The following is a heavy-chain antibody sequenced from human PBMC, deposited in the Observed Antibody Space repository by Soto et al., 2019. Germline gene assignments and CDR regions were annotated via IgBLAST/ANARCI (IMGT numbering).Heavy chain of an antibody. CDR3: ARTISSGYYYYYGMDV. D-gene: IGHD3-9*01. J-gene: IGHJ6*02. V-gene: IGHV5-51*01. CDR2: IYPGDSDT. Sequence: GESLKISCKGSGYSFSNSWIAWVRQMPRKGLEWMGIIYPGDSDTRYSPSFQGQVTISADKSISTAYLQWSSLKASDTAMYYCARTISSGYYYYYGMDVWGQGTTVTVSS. CDR1: GYSFSNSW.